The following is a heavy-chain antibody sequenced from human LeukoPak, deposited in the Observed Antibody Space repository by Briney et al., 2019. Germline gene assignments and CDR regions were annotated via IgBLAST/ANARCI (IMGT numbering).Heavy chain of an antibody. D-gene: IGHD2-2*01. CDR1: GGSISSYY. CDR3: ARYRSTSTCYFPWGDP. J-gene: IGHJ5*02. Sequence: SETLSLTCTVSGGSISSYYWSWIRQPPGKGLELIGYIYYTGSTTYNPSLKSRATISVDTSKNQFSLKLSSVTAADTAVYYCARYRSTSTCYFPWGDPWGQGTLVTVSS. V-gene: IGHV4-59*08. CDR2: IYYTGST.